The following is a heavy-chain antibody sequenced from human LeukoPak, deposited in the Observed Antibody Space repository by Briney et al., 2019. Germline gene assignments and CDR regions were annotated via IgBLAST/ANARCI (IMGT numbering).Heavy chain of an antibody. J-gene: IGHJ6*04. CDR2: ISSSSSYI. D-gene: IGHD2-2*01. V-gene: IGHV3-21*01. CDR1: GFTFSNFG. Sequence: GGSLRLSCAASGFTFSNFGMNWVRQAPGKGLEWVSSISSSSSYIYYADSVKGRFTISRDNAKNSLYLQMNSLRAEDTAVYYCARGFGIVVVPAAGLGYYGMDVWGKGTAVTVSS. CDR3: ARGFGIVVVPAAGLGYYGMDV.